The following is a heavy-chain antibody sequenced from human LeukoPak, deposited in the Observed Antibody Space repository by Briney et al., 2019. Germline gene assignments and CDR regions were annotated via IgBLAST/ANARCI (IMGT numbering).Heavy chain of an antibody. CDR1: GGSISNYY. V-gene: IGHV4-59*01. Sequence: SETLSLTCTVSGGSISNYYWSWIRQPPGRGLEWIGYIYYTGRTNYNPSLKSRVTISVDTSKNQFSLNLNSVTAADTAEYYCARAPGSAYYPYYYMDVWGKGTTVTVSS. CDR2: IYYTGRT. J-gene: IGHJ6*03. CDR3: ARAPGSAYYPYYYMDV. D-gene: IGHD6-19*01.